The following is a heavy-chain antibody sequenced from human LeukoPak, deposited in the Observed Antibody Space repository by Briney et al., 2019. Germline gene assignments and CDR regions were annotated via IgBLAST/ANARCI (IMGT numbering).Heavy chain of an antibody. V-gene: IGHV3-23*01. CDR2: ISGSGGST. D-gene: IGHD3-3*01. CDR1: GFTFSSYA. Sequence: GGSLRLSCAASGFTFSSYAMSWVRQAQGKGLEWVSAISGSGGSTYYADSVKGRFTISRDNAKNTLYLQMNSLRAEDTAVYYCAPDLFTHYDFWSGYPPPLDYWGQGTLVTVSS. CDR3: APDLFTHYDFWSGYPPPLDY. J-gene: IGHJ4*02.